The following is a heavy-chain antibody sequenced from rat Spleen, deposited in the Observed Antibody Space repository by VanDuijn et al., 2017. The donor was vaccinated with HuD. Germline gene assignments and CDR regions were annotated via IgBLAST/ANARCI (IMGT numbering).Heavy chain of an antibody. CDR1: GFTFSNYG. J-gene: IGHJ2*01. V-gene: IGHV5-27*01. D-gene: IGHD1-5*01. CDR2: ITNSGGST. CDR3: TTGADRYNPYYFDY. Sequence: EVQLVESGGGLVQPGRSLKLSCAASGFTFSNYGMAWVRQAPTKGLEWVASITNSGGSTYYRDSVKGRFTISRDNAKSTLYLQMDSLRSEDTATYYCTTGADRYNPYYFDYWGQGVMVTVSS.